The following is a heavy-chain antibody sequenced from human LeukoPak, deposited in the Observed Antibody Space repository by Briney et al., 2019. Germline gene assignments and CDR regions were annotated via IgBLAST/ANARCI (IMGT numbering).Heavy chain of an antibody. CDR2: IYYSGST. Sequence: SETQSLTCTVSGGSISSYYWSWIRQPPGKGLEWIGYIYYSGSTNYNPSLKSRVTISVDTSKNQFSLKLSSVTAADTAVYYCAREGVALDYWGQGTLVTVSS. J-gene: IGHJ4*02. D-gene: IGHD2-15*01. V-gene: IGHV4-59*01. CDR3: AREGVALDY. CDR1: GGSISSYY.